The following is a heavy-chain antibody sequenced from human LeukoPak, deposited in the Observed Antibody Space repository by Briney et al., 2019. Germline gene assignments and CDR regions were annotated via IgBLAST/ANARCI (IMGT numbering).Heavy chain of an antibody. CDR2: INQDGSEK. D-gene: IGHD4-23*01. Sequence: GGSLRLSCAASGFTFSTHWMNWVRQAPGKGLEWVANINQDGSEKYYVDSVRGRFTISRDNAKNSLYLQMNSLRAEDTAVYYCAISSPVATVGYWGQGTLVTVSS. J-gene: IGHJ4*02. V-gene: IGHV3-7*01. CDR1: GFTFSTHW. CDR3: AISSPVATVGY.